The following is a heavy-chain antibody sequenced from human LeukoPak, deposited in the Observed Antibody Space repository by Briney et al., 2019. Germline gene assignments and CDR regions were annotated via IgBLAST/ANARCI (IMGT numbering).Heavy chain of an antibody. V-gene: IGHV1-18*01. CDR1: GYTFTSYG. Sequence: ASVKVSCKASGYTFTSYGISWVRQAPGQGLEWMGWISAYNGNTNYAQKLQGRVTMTTDTSTSTAYMELRSLRSDDTAVYYCARDQNYDFWSGYRGNWFDPWGQGTLVTVSS. CDR2: ISAYNGNT. J-gene: IGHJ5*02. D-gene: IGHD3-3*01. CDR3: ARDQNYDFWSGYRGNWFDP.